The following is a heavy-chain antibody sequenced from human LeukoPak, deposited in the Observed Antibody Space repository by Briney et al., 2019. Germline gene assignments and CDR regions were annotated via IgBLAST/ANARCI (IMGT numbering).Heavy chain of an antibody. J-gene: IGHJ3*02. V-gene: IGHV3-72*01. Sequence: QPGRSLILSCAASGFTFSDHYMDWVRQAPGKGLEWVGRTRNKANSYTTEYAASVKGRFTISRDDSKNSLYLQMNSLKTEDTAVYYCARGGSMRAFDIWGQGTMVTVSS. CDR3: ARGGSMRAFDI. CDR1: GFTFSDHY. CDR2: TRNKANSYTT.